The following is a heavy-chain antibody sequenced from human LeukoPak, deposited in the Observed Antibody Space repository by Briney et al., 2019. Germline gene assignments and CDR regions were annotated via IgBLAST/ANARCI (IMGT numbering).Heavy chain of an antibody. J-gene: IGHJ4*02. V-gene: IGHV5-51*01. Sequence: GESLKISCKGSGYTLTSYWIGWVRQMPGKGLEWMGIIYPGDSDTRYSPSFQGQVTISADKSISTAYLQWSSLKASDTAMYYCARHYYDGSGHFDYWGQGTLVTVSS. CDR2: IYPGDSDT. D-gene: IGHD3-22*01. CDR1: GYTLTSYW. CDR3: ARHYYDGSGHFDY.